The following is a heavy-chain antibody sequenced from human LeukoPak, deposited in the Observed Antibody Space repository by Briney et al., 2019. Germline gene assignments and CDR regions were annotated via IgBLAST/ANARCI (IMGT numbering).Heavy chain of an antibody. CDR3: ARSAMYYYDSSGFRSWFDP. CDR2: IYYSGST. Sequence: SETLSLTCAVYGGSFSSYYWSWIRQPPGKGLEWIGYIYYSGSTNYNPSLKSRVTISVDTSKNQFSLKLSSVTAADTAVYYCARSAMYYYDSSGFRSWFDPWGQGTLVTVSS. J-gene: IGHJ5*02. CDR1: GGSFSSYY. D-gene: IGHD3-22*01. V-gene: IGHV4-59*01.